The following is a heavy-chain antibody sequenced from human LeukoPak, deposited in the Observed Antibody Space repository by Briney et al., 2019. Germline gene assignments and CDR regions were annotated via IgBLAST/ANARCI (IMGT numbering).Heavy chain of an antibody. CDR2: ICYDGSNK. CDR1: GFTFSSYG. J-gene: IGHJ6*02. CDR3: AGPDCSGGSCYSAYYYYYGMDV. D-gene: IGHD2-15*01. Sequence: GRSLRLSCAASGFTFSSYGMHWVRQAPGKGLEGVAVICYDGSNKYYADSVKGRFTISRDNSKNTLYLQMNSLRAEDTAVYYCAGPDCSGGSCYSAYYYYYGMDVWGQGTTVTVSS. V-gene: IGHV3-33*01.